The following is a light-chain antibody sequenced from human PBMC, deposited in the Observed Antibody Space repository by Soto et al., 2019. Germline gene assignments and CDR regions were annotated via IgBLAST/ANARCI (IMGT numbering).Light chain of an antibody. V-gene: IGLV2-14*01. CDR2: EVS. Sequence: QSALTQPASVSGSPGQSITISCAGTSSDVGGYNYVSWYQQHPGKAPKLMIYEVSYRPSGVSNRFSGSKSGNTASLTISGLQAEDEADYYCSSYTTSSAPVVFGGGTTLTVL. CDR1: SSDVGGYNY. J-gene: IGLJ2*01. CDR3: SSYTTSSAPVV.